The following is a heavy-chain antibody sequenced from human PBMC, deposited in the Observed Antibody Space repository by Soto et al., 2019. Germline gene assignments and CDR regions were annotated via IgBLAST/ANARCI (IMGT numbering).Heavy chain of an antibody. V-gene: IGHV4-30-4*02. CDR2: IYYTGST. J-gene: IGHJ5*02. CDR3: ARDQVPAAIIGWFDP. CDR1: GGSISSGDYY. Sequence: SETLSLTCTVSGGSISSGDYYWSWIRQSPGKGLEWIGYIYYTGSTYYNPSLKSRVTISIDTSRNQFSLKLSSVTAADTAVYYCARDQVPAAIIGWFDPWGQGTLVTVSS. D-gene: IGHD2-2*01.